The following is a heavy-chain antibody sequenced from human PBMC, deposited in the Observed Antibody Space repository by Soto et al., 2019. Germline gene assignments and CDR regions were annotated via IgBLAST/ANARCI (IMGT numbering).Heavy chain of an antibody. D-gene: IGHD6-19*01. CDR2: ISGSGGST. Sequence: GGSLRLSCAASVFPFSSYAMSWVRQAPGKGLEWVSAISGSGGSTYYADSVKGRFTISRDNSKNTLYLQMNSLRAEDTAVYYCAKAVAAQDLAFDYWGQGTLVTVS. J-gene: IGHJ4*02. CDR3: AKAVAAQDLAFDY. V-gene: IGHV3-23*01. CDR1: VFPFSSYA.